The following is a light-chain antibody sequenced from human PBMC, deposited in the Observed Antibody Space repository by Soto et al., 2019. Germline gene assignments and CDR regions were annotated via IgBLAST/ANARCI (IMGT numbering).Light chain of an antibody. Sequence: QSVLTQPASVTGYPGQSISISCTGTSSDVGGYNYVSWYQQHPGKAPKLIIYEVSNRPSGVSNRFSGSKSGNTASLTISGLQAEDEADYYCNSYTSKSTGVFGTGTKVTVL. CDR3: NSYTSKSTGV. V-gene: IGLV2-14*01. CDR2: EVS. CDR1: SSDVGGYNY. J-gene: IGLJ1*01.